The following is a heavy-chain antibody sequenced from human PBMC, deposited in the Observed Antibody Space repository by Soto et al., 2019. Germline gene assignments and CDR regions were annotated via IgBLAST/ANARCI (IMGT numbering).Heavy chain of an antibody. V-gene: IGHV4-4*02. J-gene: IGHJ6*02. CDR3: ASVRGGYYYAMDV. D-gene: IGHD3-10*02. Sequence: QVQLQESGPGLVKPSVTLSLTCAVSGGSISSSNWWSWVRQPPGQGLEWIGEIYHSGSTNYNPALKSRVTISVDKSKNQFSLKLSSVTAADTAVYYCASVRGGYYYAMDVWGQGTTVTVSS. CDR2: IYHSGST. CDR1: GGSISSSNW.